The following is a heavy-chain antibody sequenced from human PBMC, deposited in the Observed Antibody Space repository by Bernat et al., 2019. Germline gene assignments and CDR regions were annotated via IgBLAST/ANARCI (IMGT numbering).Heavy chain of an antibody. CDR2: ISYDGSNK. CDR3: ASSALEHDY. D-gene: IGHD1-26*01. V-gene: IGHV3-30-3*01. J-gene: IGHJ4*02. CDR1: GFTFSSYA. Sequence: QVQLVKSGGGVVQPGRSLRLSCAASGFTFSSYAMHWVRQAPGKGLEWVAVISYDGSNKYYADSVKGRFTISRDNSKNTLYLQMNSLRAEDTAVYYCASSALEHDYWGQGTLVTVSS.